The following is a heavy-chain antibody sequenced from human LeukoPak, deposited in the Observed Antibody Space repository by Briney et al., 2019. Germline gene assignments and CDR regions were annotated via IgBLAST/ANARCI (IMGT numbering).Heavy chain of an antibody. CDR1: GFTFSSYG. D-gene: IGHD3-22*01. V-gene: IGHV3-30*03. Sequence: ALRLSCAASGFTFSSYGMHWVRQAPGKGLEWVAVISYDGSNKKYADSVKGRFTISRDNSKNTLFLQMNSLRAEDTAVYYCARGAPDTYYYDSSGYYDDYWGQGTLVTVSS. J-gene: IGHJ4*02. CDR2: ISYDGSNK. CDR3: ARGAPDTYYYDSSGYYDDY.